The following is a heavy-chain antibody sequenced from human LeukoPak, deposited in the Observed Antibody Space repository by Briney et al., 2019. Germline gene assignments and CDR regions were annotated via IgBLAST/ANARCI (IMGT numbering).Heavy chain of an antibody. CDR1: GYTFTGYY. Sequence: ASVKVSCKASGYTFTGYYMHWVRQAPGQGLEWMGWINPNSGGTNYAQKFQGRVTMTRDTSISTAYMELSRLRSEDTAVYYCARDHYDSSGFTRNFDYWGQGTLVTVSS. D-gene: IGHD3-22*01. CDR2: INPNSGGT. CDR3: ARDHYDSSGFTRNFDY. J-gene: IGHJ4*02. V-gene: IGHV1-2*02.